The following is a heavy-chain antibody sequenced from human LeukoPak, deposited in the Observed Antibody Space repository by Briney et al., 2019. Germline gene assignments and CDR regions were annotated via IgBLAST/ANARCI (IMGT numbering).Heavy chain of an antibody. CDR2: FNPEDGET. V-gene: IGHV1-24*01. Sequence: GASVEVSCKVSGYTLTELSMHWVRQAPGKGLEWMGGFNPEDGETIYAQKFQGRVTMTEDTSTDTAYMELSSLRSEDTAVYYCATLSMFRCTNGVCYSGLGRNFQHWGQGTLVTVSS. J-gene: IGHJ1*01. CDR1: GYTLTELS. CDR3: ATLSMFRCTNGVCYSGLGRNFQH. D-gene: IGHD2-8*01.